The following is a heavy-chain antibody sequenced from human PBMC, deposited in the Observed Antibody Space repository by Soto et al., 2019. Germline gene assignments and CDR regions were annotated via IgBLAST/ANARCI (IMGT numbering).Heavy chain of an antibody. CDR2: ISGSGGST. J-gene: IGHJ4*02. D-gene: IGHD6-19*01. V-gene: IGHV3-23*01. CDR1: GFTFSSYA. Sequence: GGSLRLSCAASGFTFSSYAMSWVRQAPGKGLEWVSAISGSGGSTYYADSVKGRFTISRDNSKSTLYLQMNSLRAEDTAVYYCAKDSEYSSGWYSQIFDYWGQGTLVTVSS. CDR3: AKDSEYSSGWYSQIFDY.